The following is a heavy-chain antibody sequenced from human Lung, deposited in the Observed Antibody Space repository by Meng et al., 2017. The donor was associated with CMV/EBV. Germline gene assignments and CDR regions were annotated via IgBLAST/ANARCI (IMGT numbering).Heavy chain of an antibody. J-gene: IGHJ3*01. V-gene: IGHV3-74*01. CDR2: IYSDGVTT. CDR1: GINVNTYW. Sequence: GGSLRLSCAVSGINVNTYWMHWVRQVPGKGLVWLSRIYSDGVTTRYADSVKGRFTISRDNTKNTLYLQMNGLRADDTAVYYCAREPGRGAFDVWGQGTMVPSPQ. D-gene: IGHD3-10*01. CDR3: AREPGRGAFDV.